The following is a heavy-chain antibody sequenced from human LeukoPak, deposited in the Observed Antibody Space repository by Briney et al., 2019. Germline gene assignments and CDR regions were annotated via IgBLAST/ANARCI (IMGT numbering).Heavy chain of an antibody. Sequence: SETLSLTCTVSGGSISSYYWSWIRQPPGKGLEWIGYIYYSGSTNYNPSLKSRVTISVDTSKNQFSLKLSSVTAADTAVYYCARVVWLHDAFDIWGQGTMVTVPS. V-gene: IGHV4-59*01. CDR1: GGSISSYY. D-gene: IGHD5-24*01. J-gene: IGHJ3*02. CDR3: ARVVWLHDAFDI. CDR2: IYYSGST.